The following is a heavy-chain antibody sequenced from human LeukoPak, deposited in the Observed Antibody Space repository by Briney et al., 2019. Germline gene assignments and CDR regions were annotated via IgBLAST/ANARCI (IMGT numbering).Heavy chain of an antibody. CDR2: INHSGST. CDR3: ARGRPDAFDI. Sequence: PSETLSLTCAVYGGSFSGYYWSWLRQPPGKGVDWIGEINHSGSTNYHPFLNSRVTISVDTSKNQFSLKLSSVTAADTAVYYCARGRPDAFDIWGQGTMVTVSS. J-gene: IGHJ3*02. CDR1: GGSFSGYY. V-gene: IGHV4-34*01.